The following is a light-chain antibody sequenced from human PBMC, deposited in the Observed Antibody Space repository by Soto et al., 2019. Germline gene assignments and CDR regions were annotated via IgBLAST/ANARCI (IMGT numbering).Light chain of an antibody. CDR1: QSIGSW. Sequence: DIQMTQSPSTLSASVGDRVTITCRASQSIGSWLAWYQQRPGKAPNLLIYDASSLESGVPSRFSGSRSGTEFTLTIDSLQPDDFATYFCQQYKTSLYSFGQGTNVDI. V-gene: IGKV1-5*01. CDR3: QQYKTSLYS. CDR2: DAS. J-gene: IGKJ2*01.